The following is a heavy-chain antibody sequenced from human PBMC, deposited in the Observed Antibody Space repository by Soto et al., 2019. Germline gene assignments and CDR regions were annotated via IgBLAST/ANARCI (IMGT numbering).Heavy chain of an antibody. CDR3: VRSVGFCSITSCHTYCYYYYYMDV. D-gene: IGHD2-2*01. CDR1: GFTFSSYS. J-gene: IGHJ6*03. CDR2: ISSSSSYI. Sequence: GGSLRLSCAASGFTFSSYSMNWVRLAPGKGLEWVSSISSSSSYIYYADSVKGRFTISRDNAKNSLYLQINSLRAEDTAVYYCVRSVGFCSITSCHTYCYYYYYMDVWSQGSTVPVSS. V-gene: IGHV3-21*01.